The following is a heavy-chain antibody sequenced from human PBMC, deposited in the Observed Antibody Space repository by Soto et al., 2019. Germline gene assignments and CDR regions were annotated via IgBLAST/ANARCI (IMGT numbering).Heavy chain of an antibody. Sequence: GGSLRLSCSASGFTFSSYSIHWVRQAPGKGLEYVSSIGTNGGSTFYADSVKGRFTISRDNSKNTLYLQMTSLRAEDTAVEYFASSTIIVVVPAAIVYYYYGMDVWGQGTTVTVSS. CDR1: GFTFSSYS. CDR2: IGTNGGST. V-gene: IGHV3-64*04. J-gene: IGHJ6*02. D-gene: IGHD2-2*02. CDR3: ASSTIIVVVPAAIVYYYYGMDV.